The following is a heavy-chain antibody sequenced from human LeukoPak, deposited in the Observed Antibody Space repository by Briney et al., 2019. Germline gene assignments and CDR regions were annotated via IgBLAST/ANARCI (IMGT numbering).Heavy chain of an antibody. D-gene: IGHD6-13*01. V-gene: IGHV1-46*01. J-gene: IGHJ4*02. CDR3: ARAAAAGRVFDY. Sequence: ASVKVSCEASGYTFTSYYMHWVRQAPGQGLEWMGIINPSGGSTSYAQKFQGRVTMTRDTSTSTVYMELSSLRSEDTAVYYCARAAAAGRVFDYWGQGTLVTVSS. CDR2: INPSGGST. CDR1: GYTFTSYY.